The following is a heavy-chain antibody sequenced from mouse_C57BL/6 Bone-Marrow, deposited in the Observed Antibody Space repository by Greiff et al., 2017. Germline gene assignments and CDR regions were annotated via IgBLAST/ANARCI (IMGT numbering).Heavy chain of an antibody. Sequence: EVKLMESGGGLVKPGGSLKLSCAASGFTFSSYAMSWVRQTPETRLEWVATISDGGSYTYYPDNVKGRFTISRDNAKNNLYLQMSHLKSEDTAMYYCARDSTTVVTRGFAYWGQGTLVTVSA. CDR1: GFTFSSYA. V-gene: IGHV5-4*01. CDR2: ISDGGSYT. D-gene: IGHD1-1*01. J-gene: IGHJ3*01. CDR3: ARDSTTVVTRGFAY.